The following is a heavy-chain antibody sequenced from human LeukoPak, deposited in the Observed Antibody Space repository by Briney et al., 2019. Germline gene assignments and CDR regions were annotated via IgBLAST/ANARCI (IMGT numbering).Heavy chain of an antibody. CDR3: AKRGVVIRVILVGFHKEAYYFDS. J-gene: IGHJ4*02. CDR1: GITLSNYA. D-gene: IGHD3-22*01. V-gene: IGHV3-23*01. CDR2: ISGSGGGT. Sequence: GGSLRLSCAVSGITLSNYAMTWVRQAPGKGLEWVAGISGSGGGTNYADSVKGRFTISRDNYKNALYLQMNSLGAEDTAVYFCAKRGVVIRVILVGFHKEAYYFDSWGQGALVTVSS.